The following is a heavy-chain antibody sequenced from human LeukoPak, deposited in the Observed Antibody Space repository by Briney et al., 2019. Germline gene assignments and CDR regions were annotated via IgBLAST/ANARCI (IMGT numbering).Heavy chain of an antibody. V-gene: IGHV1-46*01. CDR3: ASGYCSSTSCYERYDAFDI. CDR1: GYTFTSYY. J-gene: IGHJ3*02. D-gene: IGHD2-2*01. Sequence: ASVKVSCKASGYTFTSYYMHWVRQAPGQGLEWMGIINPSGGSTSYAQKFQGRVTMTRDTSTSTAYMELRSLRSDDTAVYYCASGYCSSTSCYERYDAFDIWGQGTMVTVSS. CDR2: INPSGGST.